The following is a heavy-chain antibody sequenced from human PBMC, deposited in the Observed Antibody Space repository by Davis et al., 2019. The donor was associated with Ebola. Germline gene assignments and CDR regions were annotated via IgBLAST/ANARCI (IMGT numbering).Heavy chain of an antibody. CDR2: ISSSSSYI. V-gene: IGHV3-21*04. D-gene: IGHD6-6*01. Sequence: GEPLKISCAASGFTFSSYSMNWVRQAPGKGLEWVSSISSSSSYIYYADSVKGRFTISRDNAKNSLYLQMNSLRAEDTAVYYCARPRGSIAAPWWFDPWGQGTLVTVSS. CDR3: ARPRGSIAAPWWFDP. CDR1: GFTFSSYS. J-gene: IGHJ5*02.